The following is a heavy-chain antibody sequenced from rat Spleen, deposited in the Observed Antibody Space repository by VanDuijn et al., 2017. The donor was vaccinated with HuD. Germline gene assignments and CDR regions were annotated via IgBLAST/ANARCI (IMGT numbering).Heavy chain of an antibody. CDR1: GFTFRNYY. Sequence: EVQLVESGGGLVQPGRSMKLSCAASGFTFRNYYMAWVRQAPTKGLEWVASISYDGGSTYFRDSVKGRFTISRDNAESTLYLQMDSLRSEDTAIYYCARPTTGIPFNYWGQGVMVTVSS. D-gene: IGHD1-9*01. CDR3: ARPTTGIPFNY. V-gene: IGHV5-25*01. CDR2: ISYDGGST. J-gene: IGHJ2*01.